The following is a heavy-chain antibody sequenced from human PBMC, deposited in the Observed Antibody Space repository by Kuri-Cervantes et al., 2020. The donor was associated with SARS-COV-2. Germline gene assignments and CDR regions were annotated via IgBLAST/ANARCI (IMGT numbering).Heavy chain of an antibody. CDR3: ASPFSSGYYRY. CDR1: GGSISSYY. J-gene: IGHJ4*02. CDR2: IYYSGST. Sequence: SETLSLTCTVSGGSISSYYWSWIRQPPGKGLEWIGSIYYSGSTYYNPSLKSRVTISVDTSKNQFSLKLSSVTAADTAVYYCASPFSSGYYRYWGQGSLVTVAS. D-gene: IGHD3-22*01. V-gene: IGHV4-59*05.